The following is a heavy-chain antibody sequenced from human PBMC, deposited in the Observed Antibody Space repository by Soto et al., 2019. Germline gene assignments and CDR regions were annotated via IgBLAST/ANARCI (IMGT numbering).Heavy chain of an antibody. CDR2: IYHSGST. Sequence: SETLSLTCTVSGGSISSSGYYWSWIRQHPGKGLEWIGHIYHSGSTYYNPSLKRRVTISVDTSKNQFSLKLSSVTAADTAVHYCVRLRYCSSTSCHRFDPWGQGTLVTVSS. D-gene: IGHD2-2*02. J-gene: IGHJ5*02. V-gene: IGHV4-31*03. CDR3: VRLRYCSSTSCHRFDP. CDR1: GGSISSSGYY.